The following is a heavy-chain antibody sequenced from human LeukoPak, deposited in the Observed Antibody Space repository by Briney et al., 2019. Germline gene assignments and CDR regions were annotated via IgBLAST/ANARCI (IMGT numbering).Heavy chain of an antibody. CDR2: IYYSGST. D-gene: IGHD6-13*01. Sequence: PSQTLSLTCTVSGGSISSGGYYWSWIRQHPGKGLEWTGYIYYSGSTYYNPSLKSRVTISVDTSKNQFSLKLSSVTAADTAVYYCARAAGIAAAGTFGRGAMDVWGKGTTVTVSS. V-gene: IGHV4-31*03. J-gene: IGHJ6*03. CDR3: ARAAGIAAAGTFGRGAMDV. CDR1: GGSISSGGYY.